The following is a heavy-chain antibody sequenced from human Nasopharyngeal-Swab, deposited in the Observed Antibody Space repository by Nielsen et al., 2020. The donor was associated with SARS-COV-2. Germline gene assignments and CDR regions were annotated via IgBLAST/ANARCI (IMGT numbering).Heavy chain of an antibody. Sequence: GESLKISCAASGFTFSSYGMHWVRQAPGKGLEWVAVIWYDGSNKYYADSVKGRFTISRDNSKNTLYLQMNSLRAEDTAVYYCARDVVVVAAFYYYYYGMDVWDQGTTVTVSS. CDR1: GFTFSSYG. CDR2: IWYDGSNK. V-gene: IGHV3-33*01. CDR3: ARDVVVVAAFYYYYYGMDV. J-gene: IGHJ6*02. D-gene: IGHD2-15*01.